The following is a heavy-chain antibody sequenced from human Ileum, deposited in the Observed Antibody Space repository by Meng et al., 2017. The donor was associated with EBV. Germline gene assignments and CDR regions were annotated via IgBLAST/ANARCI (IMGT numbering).Heavy chain of an antibody. J-gene: IGHJ4*02. V-gene: IGHV3-74*03. CDR3: SRDLAGSDDY. D-gene: IGHD1-14*01. Sequence: ELQQVGPGGVLVQPGGSLSLSCAPSGFTFSSYWMHWVRQAPGKGLEWVSRTNENGATTTYADSVKGRFTISRDNAKNTLYLQMNSLRAEDTAVYYCSRDLAGSDDYWGQGTLVTVSS. CDR1: GFTFSSYW. CDR2: TNENGATT.